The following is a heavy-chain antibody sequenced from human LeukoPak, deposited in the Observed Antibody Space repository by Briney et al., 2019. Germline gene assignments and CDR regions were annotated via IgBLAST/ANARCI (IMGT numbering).Heavy chain of an antibody. CDR1: GFTFSNYW. D-gene: IGHD1-1*01. Sequence: GGSLRLSGAASGFTFSNYWMHWVRQAPGKGPVWVSRIKSDGSSTRFADSVQGRFTISRDNGKNTLYLQMNSLRAEDTAVYYCARGGETNNWYPGYFDHWGQGALVTVSS. V-gene: IGHV3-74*01. J-gene: IGHJ4*02. CDR3: ARGGETNNWYPGYFDH. CDR2: IKSDGSST.